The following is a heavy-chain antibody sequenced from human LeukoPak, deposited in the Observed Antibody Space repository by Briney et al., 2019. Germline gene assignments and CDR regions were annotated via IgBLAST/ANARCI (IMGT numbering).Heavy chain of an antibody. CDR2: IYTSGST. CDR3: ARDLPYDFWSGPSAFDI. Sequence: SETLSLTCTVSGGSISSYYWSWIRQPAGKGLEWIGRIYTSGSTNYNPSLKSRVTMSVDTSKNQFSLKLSSVTAADTAVYYCARDLPYDFWSGPSAFDIWGQGTMVTVSS. V-gene: IGHV4-4*07. CDR1: GGSISSYY. D-gene: IGHD3-3*01. J-gene: IGHJ3*02.